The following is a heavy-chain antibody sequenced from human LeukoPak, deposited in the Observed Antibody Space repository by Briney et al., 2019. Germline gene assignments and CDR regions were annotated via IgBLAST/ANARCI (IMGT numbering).Heavy chain of an antibody. D-gene: IGHD3-22*01. Sequence: GGSLRLSCAASGFTFSSYAMSWVRQAPGKGLEWVSAISGSGGSTYYADSVKGRFTISRDNSKNTLYLQMNSLRAEDTAVYYCAKVFPPYYDSSGYYCDYWGQGTLVTVSS. CDR3: AKVFPPYYDSSGYYCDY. V-gene: IGHV3-23*01. CDR1: GFTFSSYA. CDR2: ISGSGGST. J-gene: IGHJ4*02.